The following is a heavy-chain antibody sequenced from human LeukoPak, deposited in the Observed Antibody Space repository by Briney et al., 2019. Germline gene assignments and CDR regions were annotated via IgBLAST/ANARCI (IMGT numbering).Heavy chain of an antibody. CDR1: GFTFDDYG. CDR3: ARERITMVRGVIRQYYFDY. CDR2: INWNGGST. J-gene: IGHJ4*02. D-gene: IGHD3-10*01. V-gene: IGHV3-20*04. Sequence: GGSLILSCAASGFTFDDYGMSWVRQAPGKGLEWVSGINWNGGSTGYADSVKGRFTISRDNAKNSLYLQMNSLRAEDTALYYCARERITMVRGVIRQYYFDYWGQGTLVTVSS.